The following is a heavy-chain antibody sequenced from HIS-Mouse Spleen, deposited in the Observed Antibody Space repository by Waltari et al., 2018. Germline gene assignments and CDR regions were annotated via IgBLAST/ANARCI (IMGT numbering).Heavy chain of an antibody. CDR1: GYSISSGYY. D-gene: IGHD4-4*01. V-gene: IGHV4-38-2*02. Sequence: QVQLQESGPGLVKPSETLSLTCTVSGYSISSGYYWGWIRQPPGKGLGWIGSIYHSGSTYYNPSLKSRVTSSVDTSKNQFSLKLSSVTAADTAVYYCASSGGLGTVTTAFDIWGQGTMVTVSS. CDR3: ASSGGLGTVTTAFDI. CDR2: IYHSGST. J-gene: IGHJ3*02.